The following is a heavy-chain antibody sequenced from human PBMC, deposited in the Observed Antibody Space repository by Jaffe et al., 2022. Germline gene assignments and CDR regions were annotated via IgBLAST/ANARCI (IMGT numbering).Heavy chain of an antibody. D-gene: IGHD2-15*01. J-gene: IGHJ4*02. Sequence: QVQLQESGPGLVKPSETLSLTCAVSGYSISSGYYWGWIRQPPGKGLEWIGSIYHSGSTYYNPSLKSRVTISVDTSKNQFSLKLSSVTAADTAVYYCARQIRDIVVVVAATRSPLFDYWGQGTLVTVSS. CDR2: IYHSGST. CDR1: GYSISSGYY. V-gene: IGHV4-38-2*01. CDR3: ARQIRDIVVVVAATRSPLFDY.